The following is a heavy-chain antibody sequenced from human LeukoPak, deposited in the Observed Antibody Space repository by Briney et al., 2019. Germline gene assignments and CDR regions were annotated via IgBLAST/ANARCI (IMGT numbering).Heavy chain of an antibody. Sequence: GGSLRLSCAASGFTVRNNYMSWVRPAPGKKREWVSDIYSDGTTFYADSVKGRFTISRDNSKNTLYLQMNSLRAEDTAVYLCARYDFILISYFDLWGRGALVSVSS. CDR2: IYSDGTT. D-gene: IGHD3-3*01. CDR3: ARYDFILISYFDL. CDR1: GFTVRNNY. V-gene: IGHV3-53*01. J-gene: IGHJ2*01.